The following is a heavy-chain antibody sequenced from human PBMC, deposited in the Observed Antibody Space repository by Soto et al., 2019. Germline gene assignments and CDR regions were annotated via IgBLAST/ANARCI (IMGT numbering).Heavy chain of an antibody. CDR3: ASGPPILYSGTGGYYYFDI. V-gene: IGHV4-31*03. D-gene: IGHD2-8*02. CDR1: GGSISRGGYY. CDR2: TYNSVST. Sequence: PSETLSLTCTVSGGSISRGGYYWSWIRQNPGKGLEWIGYTYNSVSTYYNPSLKSRVTISVDTSNNQFYLKLISVTAADTAVYYCASGPPILYSGTGGYYYFDIWGQGTLVTVSS. J-gene: IGHJ4*02.